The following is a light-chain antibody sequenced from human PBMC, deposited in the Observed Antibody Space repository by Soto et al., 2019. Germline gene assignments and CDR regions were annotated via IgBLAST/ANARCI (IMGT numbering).Light chain of an antibody. CDR2: EVS. CDR1: SSDVGGYKY. Sequence: QSALTQPASVSGSPGQSITISCTGTSSDVGGYKYVSWYQQHPGKAPKLMIYEVSNRPSGVSTRFSGSKSGNTASLTISGLQTEDEADYYCKSYTSSSTWVFGGGTKLTVL. CDR3: KSYTSSSTWV. V-gene: IGLV2-14*01. J-gene: IGLJ3*02.